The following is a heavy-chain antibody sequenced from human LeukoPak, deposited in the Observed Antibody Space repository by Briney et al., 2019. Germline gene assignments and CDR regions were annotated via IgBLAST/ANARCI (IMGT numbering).Heavy chain of an antibody. D-gene: IGHD3-22*01. CDR1: GYTFTSYY. Sequence: ASVKVSCKASGYTFTSYYTHWVRQAPGQGLEWMGIINPSGGSTSYAQKFQGRVTMTRDTSTSTVYMELSSLRSEDTAVYYCARDYSRRGKNYYDSSGYYHAFDIWGQGTMVTVSS. V-gene: IGHV1-46*01. J-gene: IGHJ3*02. CDR2: INPSGGST. CDR3: ARDYSRRGKNYYDSSGYYHAFDI.